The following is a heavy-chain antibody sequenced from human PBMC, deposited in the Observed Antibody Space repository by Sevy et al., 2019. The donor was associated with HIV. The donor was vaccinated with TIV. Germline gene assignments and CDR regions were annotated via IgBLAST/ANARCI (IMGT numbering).Heavy chain of an antibody. D-gene: IGHD7-27*01. CDR3: ARRAGNWDYFDY. V-gene: IGHV3-11*06. Sequence: GGSLRLSCAASGFSFSDYYESWIRQAPGKGLEWVSYISGISTYTNYADSVKGRFTISRDNAKNSMYLQLNSLRAEDTAVYYCARRAGNWDYFDYWGQGTLVTVSS. J-gene: IGHJ4*02. CDR2: ISGISTYT. CDR1: GFSFSDYY.